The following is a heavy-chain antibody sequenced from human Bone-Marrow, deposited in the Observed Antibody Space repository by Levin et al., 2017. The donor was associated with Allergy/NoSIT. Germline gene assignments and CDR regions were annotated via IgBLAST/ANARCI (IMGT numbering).Heavy chain of an antibody. J-gene: IGHJ4*02. V-gene: IGHV3-21*01. CDR1: GFTFSSFS. Sequence: GGSLRLSCAASGFTFSSFSMNWVRQAPGKGLEWVSYISTTSTYIYYAGSVKGRFTISRDNAKNSLYLRMNGLRADDTAVYYCATTLRGSGSYEDWGQGTLVTVSS. D-gene: IGHD3-10*01. CDR3: ATTLRGSGSYED. CDR2: ISTTSTYI.